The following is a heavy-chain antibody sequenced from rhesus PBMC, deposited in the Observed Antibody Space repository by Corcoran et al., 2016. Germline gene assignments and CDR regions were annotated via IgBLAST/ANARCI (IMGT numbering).Heavy chain of an antibody. J-gene: IGHJ4*01. V-gene: IGHV3S5*01. D-gene: IGHD6-43*01. CDR2: INIGGGST. Sequence: EVQLVETGGGLVQPGGSLKLSCAASGFTFSSYGMSWVRQAPGKGLEWVSAINIGGGSTYYADSVKGRFTISRDNSKNTLSLQMNSLRAEDTAVYYCAKELPYSSSYAFDYWGQGVLVTVSS. CDR1: GFTFSSYG. CDR3: AKELPYSSSYAFDY.